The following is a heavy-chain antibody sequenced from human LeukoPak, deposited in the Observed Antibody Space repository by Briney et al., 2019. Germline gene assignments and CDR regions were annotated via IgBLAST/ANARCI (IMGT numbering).Heavy chain of an antibody. CDR3: AGEGATPASYFYAMDV. V-gene: IGHV4-4*07. J-gene: IGHJ6*02. CDR2: IYASGVT. CDR1: GGSISTYY. Sequence: SETLSLTCTVSGGSISTYYWSWIRQPAGKGLEWIGHIYASGVTKSNPSLKSRVTMSVDTSTNRLSLKVSSVTAADSAVYYCAGEGATPASYFYAMDVWGQGPRSPSP. D-gene: IGHD4/OR15-4a*01.